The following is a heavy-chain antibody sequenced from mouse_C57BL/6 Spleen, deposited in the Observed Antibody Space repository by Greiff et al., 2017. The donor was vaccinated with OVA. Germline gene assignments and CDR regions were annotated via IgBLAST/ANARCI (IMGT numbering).Heavy chain of an antibody. D-gene: IGHD2-4*01. CDR2: IDPSDSYT. CDR3: ALIYYDYPAWFAY. Sequence: QVQLQQPGAELVMPGASVKLSCKASGYTFTSYWMHWVKQRPGQGLEWIGEIDPSDSYTNYNQKFKGKSTLTVDKSSSTAYMQLSSLTSEDSAVYYCALIYYDYPAWFAYWGQGTLVTVSA. V-gene: IGHV1-69*01. J-gene: IGHJ3*01. CDR1: GYTFTSYW.